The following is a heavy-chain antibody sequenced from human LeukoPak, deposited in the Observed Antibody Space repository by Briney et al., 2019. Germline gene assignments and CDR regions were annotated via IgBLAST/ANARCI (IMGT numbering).Heavy chain of an antibody. Sequence: SETLSLTCIVSGGSISSSSYYWGWIGQPPGKGLEWIGSIYYSGSTYYNPSLKSRVTISVDTSKNQFSLKLSSVTAADTAVYYCARREAARRYYFDYWGQGTLVTVSS. CDR2: IYYSGST. D-gene: IGHD6-6*01. CDR3: ARREAARRYYFDY. J-gene: IGHJ4*02. CDR1: GGSISSSSYY. V-gene: IGHV4-39*01.